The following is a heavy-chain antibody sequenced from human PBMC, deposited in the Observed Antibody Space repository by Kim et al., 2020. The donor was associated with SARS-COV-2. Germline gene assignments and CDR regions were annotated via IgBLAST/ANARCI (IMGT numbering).Heavy chain of an antibody. J-gene: IGHJ4*02. Sequence: SVKGRLTISRDNSKNTLYLLMNSLRAEDTAVYYCAKALGKGSSSWNDFDYWGQGTLVTVSS. D-gene: IGHD6-13*01. V-gene: IGHV3-23*01. CDR3: AKALGKGSSSWNDFDY.